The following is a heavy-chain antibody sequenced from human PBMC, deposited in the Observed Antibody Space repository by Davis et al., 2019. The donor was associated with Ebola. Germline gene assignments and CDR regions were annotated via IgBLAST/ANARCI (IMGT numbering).Heavy chain of an antibody. CDR1: GFTFSSYA. J-gene: IGHJ5*02. Sequence: PGGSLRLSCAASGFTFSSYAMSWVRQAPGKGLEWVSYISSSGSTIYYADSVKGRFTISRDNAKNSLYLQMNSLRAEDTAVYYCARDSSGHDILTGYGRFDPWGQGTLVTVSS. CDR2: ISSSGSTI. V-gene: IGHV3-48*04. D-gene: IGHD3-9*01. CDR3: ARDSSGHDILTGYGRFDP.